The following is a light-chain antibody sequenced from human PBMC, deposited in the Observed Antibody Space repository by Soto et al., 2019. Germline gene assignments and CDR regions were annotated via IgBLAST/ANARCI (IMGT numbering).Light chain of an antibody. CDR3: QQYNTFWT. J-gene: IGKJ1*01. Sequence: DIQMTQSPSTLSASVGDRVTITCRASQSISRWLAWYQQKPGKAPKLLIYDVSSLQSGVPSRFSGSGSGTDFTQTPICLQADDSATYYCQQYNTFWTFCQGTKVEIK. CDR2: DVS. CDR1: QSISRW. V-gene: IGKV1-5*01.